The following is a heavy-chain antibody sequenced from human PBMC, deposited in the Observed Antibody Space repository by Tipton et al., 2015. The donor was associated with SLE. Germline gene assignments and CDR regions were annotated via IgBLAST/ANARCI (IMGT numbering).Heavy chain of an antibody. J-gene: IGHJ4*02. CDR2: IMPVFDIA. CDR3: ARDSGDDGTSGTGY. V-gene: IGHV1-69*05. Sequence: QSGAEVKKPGASVKVSCKASGYTFTNYGINWVRQAPGQGLEWMGGIMPVFDIADYAKKFQGRVTITIDESTSTAYMELSSLTSEDTAIYYCARDSGDDGTSGTGYWGQGTLVIVSS. D-gene: IGHD3/OR15-3a*01. CDR1: GYTFTNYG.